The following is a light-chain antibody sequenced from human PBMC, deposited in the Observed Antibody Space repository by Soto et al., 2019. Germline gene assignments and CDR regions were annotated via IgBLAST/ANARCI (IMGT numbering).Light chain of an antibody. V-gene: IGKV1-39*01. CDR2: AAS. CDR3: QQSYSSPQMYT. J-gene: IGKJ2*01. Sequence: DIPMTQSPSSLSASVGDRVTITCRASQSISNSLNWYQQKPGKAPDLLIYAASNWQSGVPSRFTGSGSGTDFTLTISSLQPEDFTTYYCQQSYSSPQMYTFGQGTKLEIK. CDR1: QSISNS.